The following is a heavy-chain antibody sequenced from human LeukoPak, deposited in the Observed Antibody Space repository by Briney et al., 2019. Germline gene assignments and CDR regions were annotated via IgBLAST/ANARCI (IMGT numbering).Heavy chain of an antibody. V-gene: IGHV4-34*01. Sequence: SETLSLTCTVSGGSISSYYWSWIRQPPGKGLEWIGEINHSGSTNYNPSLKSRVTISVDTSKNQFSLKLSSVTAADTAVYYCARLLSVVAATLGFDPWGQGTLVTVSS. CDR2: INHSGST. CDR1: GGSISSYY. J-gene: IGHJ5*02. D-gene: IGHD2-15*01. CDR3: ARLLSVVAATLGFDP.